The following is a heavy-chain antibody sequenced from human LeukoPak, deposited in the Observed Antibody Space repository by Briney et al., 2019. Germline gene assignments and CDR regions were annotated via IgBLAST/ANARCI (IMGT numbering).Heavy chain of an antibody. Sequence: PSETLSLTCAAYGGSFSGYYWSWIRQPPGKGLEWIGEINHSGSTNYNPSLKSRVTISVDTSKNQFSLKLSSVTAADTAVYYCARVVLERCFDYWGQGTLVTVPS. CDR1: GGSFSGYY. V-gene: IGHV4-34*01. CDR2: INHSGST. J-gene: IGHJ4*02. D-gene: IGHD1-1*01. CDR3: ARVVLERCFDY.